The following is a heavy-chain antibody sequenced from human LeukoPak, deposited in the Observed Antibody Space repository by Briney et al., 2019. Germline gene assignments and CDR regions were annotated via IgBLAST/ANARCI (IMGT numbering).Heavy chain of an antibody. D-gene: IGHD3-16*01. CDR1: GFTFSSYA. Sequence: PGGSLRLSCAASGFTFSSYAMSWVRQAPGKGLEWVSAISGSGGSTYYADSVKGRFTISRDNSKNPLYLQMNSLRAEDTAVYYCAKDNWGRSFSDYWGQGTLVTVSS. J-gene: IGHJ4*02. V-gene: IGHV3-23*01. CDR2: ISGSGGST. CDR3: AKDNWGRSFSDY.